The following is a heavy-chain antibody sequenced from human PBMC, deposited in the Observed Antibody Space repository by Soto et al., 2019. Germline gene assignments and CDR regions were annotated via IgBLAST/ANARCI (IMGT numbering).Heavy chain of an antibody. CDR1: GYTFTSYD. D-gene: IGHD4-17*01. J-gene: IGHJ4*02. V-gene: IGHV1-8*01. CDR2: MNLNSGYT. CDR3: ARANGEFDY. Sequence: QVQLVQSGAEVKKPGASVKVSCKASGYTFTSYDINWVRQATGQGLEWMGWMNLNSGYTGSAQKFQGRVTMTRSNSIRTAYMELSSLTSEDTAVYYCARANGEFDYWGQGTLVTGSS.